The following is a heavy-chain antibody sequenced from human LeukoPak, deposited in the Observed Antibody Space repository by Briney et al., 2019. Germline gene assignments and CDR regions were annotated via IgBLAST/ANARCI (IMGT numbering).Heavy chain of an antibody. D-gene: IGHD3-3*01. CDR2: IYPGDSDT. CDR1: GYSFTSYW. V-gene: IGHV5-51*01. J-gene: IGHJ5*02. Sequence: GESLKISCKGSGYSFTSYWIGWVRQMPGKGLEWMGIIYPGDSDTRYSPSFQGQVTISADKSISTAYLQWSSLKASDTAMYYCARTLGDFCSGYPLQLGFDPWGQGTLVTVSS. CDR3: ARTLGDFCSGYPLQLGFDP.